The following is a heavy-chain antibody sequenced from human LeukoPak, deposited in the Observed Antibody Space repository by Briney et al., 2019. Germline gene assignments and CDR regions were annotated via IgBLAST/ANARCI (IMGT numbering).Heavy chain of an antibody. CDR2: IYYSGST. Sequence: SETLSLTCTVSGGSISSYYWSWIRQPPGKGLEWIGYIYYSGSTNYNPSLKSRVTISVDTSKNQFSLKLSSVTAADTAVYYCARRVGMVRGMGHFDYWGQGTLVTVSS. CDR1: GGSISSYY. CDR3: ARRVGMVRGMGHFDY. D-gene: IGHD3-10*01. J-gene: IGHJ4*02. V-gene: IGHV4-59*08.